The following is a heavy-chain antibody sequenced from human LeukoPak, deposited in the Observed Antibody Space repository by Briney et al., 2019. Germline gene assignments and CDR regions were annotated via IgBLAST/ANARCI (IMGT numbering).Heavy chain of an antibody. CDR3: ARRGAVAGNFDY. CDR1: GGSISSYY. Sequence: PSETLSLTCTVSGGSISSYYWSWIRQPPGKGLEWIGYIYYSGSTNYNPSLKSRVTISVDTSKNQFSLKLSSVTAADMAVYYCARRGAVAGNFDYWGQGTPVTVSS. D-gene: IGHD6-19*01. CDR2: IYYSGST. V-gene: IGHV4-59*08. J-gene: IGHJ4*02.